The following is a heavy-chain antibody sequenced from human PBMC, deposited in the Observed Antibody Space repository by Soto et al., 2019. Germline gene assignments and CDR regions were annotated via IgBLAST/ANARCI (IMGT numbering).Heavy chain of an antibody. Sequence: QVQLVQSGAEVKKPGSSVKVSCKASGGSFSSYAISWVRQAPGQGLDWMGGIIPIFGTANYAQKFQGRVTITADESTSTAYMELSSLRSEATAVYYCARASRYCSGGSCYFLPGIDYWGQGTLVTVSS. V-gene: IGHV1-69*12. D-gene: IGHD2-15*01. CDR1: GGSFSSYA. CDR3: ARASRYCSGGSCYFLPGIDY. CDR2: IIPIFGTA. J-gene: IGHJ4*02.